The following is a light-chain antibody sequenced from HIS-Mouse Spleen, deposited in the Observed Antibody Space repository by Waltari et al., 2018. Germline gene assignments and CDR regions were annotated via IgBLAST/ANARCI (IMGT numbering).Light chain of an antibody. CDR3: SSYAGSNNSLYV. CDR2: EVS. Sequence: QSALTQPPSASGSPGQSATISCTGTSSHAGVYNYVSCYQHHPGKAPKLMIYEVSKRPSGVPDRFSGSKSGNTASLTVSGLQAEDEADYYCSSYAGSNNSLYVFGTGTKVTVL. V-gene: IGLV2-8*01. CDR1: SSHAGVYNY. J-gene: IGLJ1*01.